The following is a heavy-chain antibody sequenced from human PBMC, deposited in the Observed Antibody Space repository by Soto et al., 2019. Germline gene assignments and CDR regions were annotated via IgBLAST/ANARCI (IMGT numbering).Heavy chain of an antibody. CDR2: MLSDGSNK. V-gene: IGHV3-30*18. CDR3: AKGSGDDSGLFDY. CDR1: GFTFSTYG. J-gene: IGHJ4*02. Sequence: QVQLVESGGGVVQPGRSLRLSCAASGFTFSTYGMHWVRQAPGKGLEWVAVMLSDGSNKYYVDSVKGRFTISRDNSKNTLYLQMNSLSTEDTALYYCAKGSGDDSGLFDYWGQGTLVTVSS. D-gene: IGHD5-12*01.